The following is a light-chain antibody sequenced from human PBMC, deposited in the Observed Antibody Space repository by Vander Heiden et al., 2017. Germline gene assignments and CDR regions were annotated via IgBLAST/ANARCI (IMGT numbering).Light chain of an antibody. CDR2: WAS. CDR1: QIVLYSSNNKNC. J-gene: IGKJ4*01. V-gene: IGKV4-1*01. CDR3: QQYYSTPPIT. Sequence: DIVMTQSPDSLAVSLGEGATINCKTSQIVLYSSNNKNCLAWYQQKPGQPPKLLIYWASTRESGVPDRFSGSGSGTDFTLTISSLQAEDVAVYYCQQYYSTPPITFGGGTKVEIK.